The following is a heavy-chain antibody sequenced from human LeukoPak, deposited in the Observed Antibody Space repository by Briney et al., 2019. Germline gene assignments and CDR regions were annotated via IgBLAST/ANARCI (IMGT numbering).Heavy chain of an antibody. CDR3: AKDDSSGWGVDY. CDR1: GFTFDDYA. J-gene: IGHJ4*02. D-gene: IGHD6-19*01. V-gene: IGHV3-43D*03. Sequence: PGGSLRLSCAASGFTFDDYAMHWVRQAPGKGLEWVSLISWDGGSTYYADSVKGRFTISRDNSKNSLYLQMNSLRAEDTALYYCAKDDSSGWGVDYWGQGTLVTVSS. CDR2: ISWDGGST.